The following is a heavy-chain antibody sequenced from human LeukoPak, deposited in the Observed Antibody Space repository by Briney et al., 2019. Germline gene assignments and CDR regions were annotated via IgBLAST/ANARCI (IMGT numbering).Heavy chain of an antibody. J-gene: IGHJ3*02. CDR3: ARDSIRAFDI. V-gene: IGHV3-30-3*01. D-gene: IGHD3-3*02. Sequence: PGGSLRLSCAASGFTFSSYAMHWVRQAPGKGLEWVAVISYDGSNKYYADSVKGQFTISRDNSKNTLYLQMNSLRAEDTAVYYCARDSIRAFDIWGQGTMVTVSS. CDR1: GFTFSSYA. CDR2: ISYDGSNK.